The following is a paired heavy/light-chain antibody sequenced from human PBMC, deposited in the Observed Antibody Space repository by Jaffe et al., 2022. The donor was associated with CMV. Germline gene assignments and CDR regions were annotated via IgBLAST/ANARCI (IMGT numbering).Heavy chain of an antibody. CDR2: ISGSGGST. CDR3: AKRNWNDGGAFDS. D-gene: IGHD1-20*01. Sequence: EVQLVESGGGLAQPGGSLRLSCASSGFTFSNYAMSWVRQAPGKGLEWVSTISGSGGSTYYADSVKGRFTISRDNSKNTLYLQTNSLRVEDTALYYCAKRNWNDGGAFDSWGQGSVVTVSS. CDR1: GFTFSNYA. J-gene: IGHJ4*02. V-gene: IGHV3-23*04.
Light chain of an antibody. Sequence: ERVMTQSPATLSVSPGERGTLSCRASQSVGSNLAWYQQRPGQAPRLLFYDASTRATGIPGRFSGSGSGTEFTLTISNLQSEDFAVYYCQQYNNWPLTFGGGTKVEIK. CDR3: QQYNNWPLT. CDR2: DAS. CDR1: QSVGSN. J-gene: IGKJ4*01. V-gene: IGKV3-15*01.